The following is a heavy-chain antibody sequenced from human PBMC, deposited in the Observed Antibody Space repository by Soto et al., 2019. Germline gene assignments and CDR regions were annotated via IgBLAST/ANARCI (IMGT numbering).Heavy chain of an antibody. CDR1: GFTFSSYG. D-gene: IGHD2-15*01. CDR2: ISYDGSNK. CDR3: AKDFMLHSGPYYFDY. J-gene: IGHJ4*02. Sequence: QVQLVESGGGVVQPGRSLRLSCAASGFTFSSYGMHWVRQAPGKGLEWVAVISYDGSNKYYADSVKGRFTISRDNSKNTLYLQMNSLRPEDTAVYYCAKDFMLHSGPYYFDYWGQGTLVTVSS. V-gene: IGHV3-30*18.